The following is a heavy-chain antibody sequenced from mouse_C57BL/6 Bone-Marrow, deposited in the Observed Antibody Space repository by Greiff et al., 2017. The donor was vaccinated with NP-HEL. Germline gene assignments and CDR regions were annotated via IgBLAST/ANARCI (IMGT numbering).Heavy chain of an antibody. D-gene: IGHD1-1*01. Sequence: VQLQQSGAELVRPGASVTLSCKASGYTFTDYEMHWVKQTPVHGLEWIGAIDPETGGTAYNQKFKGKAILTADKSSSTAYMELRSLTSEDSAVYYCTKSYGSRGGYWGQGTTLTVSS. V-gene: IGHV1-15*01. CDR3: TKSYGSRGGY. CDR1: GYTFTDYE. CDR2: IDPETGGT. J-gene: IGHJ2*01.